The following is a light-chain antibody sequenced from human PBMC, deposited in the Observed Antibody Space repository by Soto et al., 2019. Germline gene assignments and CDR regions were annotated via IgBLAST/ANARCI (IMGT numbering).Light chain of an antibody. CDR1: QSISSY. Sequence: DIQMTQSPSSLSASVGDRVTITCRASQSISSYLNWDQQKPGKAPKLRIYAASSLQRGVPSRCSGSGSGTDVTLPISSLQPEDFATYYCQQSYSTPPTFGGGTKVDIK. CDR3: QQSYSTPPT. CDR2: AAS. J-gene: IGKJ4*01. V-gene: IGKV1-39*01.